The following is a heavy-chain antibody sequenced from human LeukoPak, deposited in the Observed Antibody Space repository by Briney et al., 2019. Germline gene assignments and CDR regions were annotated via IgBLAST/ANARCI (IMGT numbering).Heavy chain of an antibody. CDR2: IIPIFGTA. Sequence: SVKVSCKASGGTFSSYAISWVRQAPGQGLEWMGGIIPIFGTANYAQKFQGRVTITEDESTSTAYMELSSLRSEDTAVYYCASNSFGEFNMDVWGKGTTVTVSS. CDR3: ASNSFGEFNMDV. J-gene: IGHJ6*04. CDR1: GGTFSSYA. V-gene: IGHV1-69*13. D-gene: IGHD3-10*01.